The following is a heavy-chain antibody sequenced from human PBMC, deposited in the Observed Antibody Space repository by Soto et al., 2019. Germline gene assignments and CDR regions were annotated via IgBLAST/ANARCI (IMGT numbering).Heavy chain of an antibody. V-gene: IGHV1-69*13. CDR3: ARDSGYSSSRYYYYGMDV. Sequence: SVKVSCKASGGTFSSYAISWVRQAPGQGLEWMGGIIPIFGTANYAQKFQGRVTITADESTSTAYMELSGLRSEDTAVYYCARDSGYSSSRYYYYGMDVWGQGTTVTVSS. CDR1: GGTFSSYA. J-gene: IGHJ6*02. D-gene: IGHD6-13*01. CDR2: IIPIFGTA.